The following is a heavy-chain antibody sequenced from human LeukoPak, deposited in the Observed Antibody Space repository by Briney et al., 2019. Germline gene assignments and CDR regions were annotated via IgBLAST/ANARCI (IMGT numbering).Heavy chain of an antibody. CDR3: ARGPRDIVLMVYAPTFDY. J-gene: IGHJ4*02. V-gene: IGHV4-34*01. Sequence: PSETLSLTCAVYGGSFSGYYWSWIRQPPGKGLEWIGEINHSGSTNYNPSLKSRVTISVDTSKNQFSLKLSSVTAADTAVYYCARGPRDIVLMVYAPTFDYWGQGTLVTVPS. CDR2: INHSGST. D-gene: IGHD2-8*01. CDR1: GGSFSGYY.